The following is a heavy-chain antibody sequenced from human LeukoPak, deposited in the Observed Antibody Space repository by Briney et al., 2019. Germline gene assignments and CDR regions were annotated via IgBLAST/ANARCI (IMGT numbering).Heavy chain of an antibody. V-gene: IGHV3-30-3*01. D-gene: IGHD6-19*01. CDR1: GFTFSSYA. Sequence: GGSLRLSCAASGFTFSSYAMHWVRQAPGKGLEWVAVISYDGSNKYHADSVKGRFTISRDNSKNTLYLQMNSLRAEDTAVYYCARDRWFMGVAGPNHWGQGTLVTVSS. J-gene: IGHJ5*02. CDR3: ARDRWFMGVAGPNH. CDR2: ISYDGSNK.